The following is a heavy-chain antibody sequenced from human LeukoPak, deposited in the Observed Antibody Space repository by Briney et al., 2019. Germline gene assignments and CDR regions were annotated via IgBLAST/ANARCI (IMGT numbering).Heavy chain of an antibody. Sequence: GASVKVSCKASGGTFSSYAISWVRQAPGQGLEWMGRIIPILGIANYAQKFQGRVTMTEDTSTDTAYMELSSLRSEDTAVYYCATGKSYSSSHHYYYYYMDVWGKGTTVTVSS. V-gene: IGHV1-69*04. J-gene: IGHJ6*03. D-gene: IGHD6-6*01. CDR1: GGTFSSYA. CDR2: IIPILGIA. CDR3: ATGKSYSSSHHYYYYYMDV.